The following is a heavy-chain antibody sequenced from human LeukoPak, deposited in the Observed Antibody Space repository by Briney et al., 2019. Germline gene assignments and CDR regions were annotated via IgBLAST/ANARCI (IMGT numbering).Heavy chain of an antibody. J-gene: IGHJ4*02. Sequence: ASVKVSCKASGYTFTSYDINWVRQATGQGLEWMGWMNPNSGNTGYAQKFQGRVTMTRNTSISTAYMELSSLRSEDTAVYYCARVEVLSASSGWYNFDYWGQGTLVTVYS. V-gene: IGHV1-8*01. CDR3: ARVEVLSASSGWYNFDY. CDR1: GYTFTSYD. D-gene: IGHD6-19*01. CDR2: MNPNSGNT.